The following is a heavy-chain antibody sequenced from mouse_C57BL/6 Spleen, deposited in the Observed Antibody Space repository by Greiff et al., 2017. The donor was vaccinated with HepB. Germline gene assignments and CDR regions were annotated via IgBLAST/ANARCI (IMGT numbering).Heavy chain of an antibody. CDR2: ISSGSSTI. CDR3: ARPFITTVVADYYAMDY. Sequence: DVKLVESGGGLVKPGGSLKLSCAASGFTFSDYGMHWVRQAPEKGLEWVAYISSGSSTIYYADTVKGRFTISRDNAKNTLFLQMTSLRSEDTAMYYCARPFITTVVADYYAMDYWGQGTSVTVSS. D-gene: IGHD1-1*01. J-gene: IGHJ4*01. CDR1: GFTFSDYG. V-gene: IGHV5-17*01.